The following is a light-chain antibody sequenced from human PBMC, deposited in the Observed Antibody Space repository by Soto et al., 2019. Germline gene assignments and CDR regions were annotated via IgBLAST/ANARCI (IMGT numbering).Light chain of an antibody. J-gene: IGKJ1*01. CDR3: HEYNAWPAT. CDR1: QGVVFN. V-gene: IGKV3-15*01. CDR2: GAS. Sequence: EILMTQSPATLSLSPGERATLFCRASQGVVFNLAWYQQQPGQAPRLLIVGASTRATGIPARFSGSGSGTEFPLTSRSLQSEDFAVYYCHEYNAWPATFGQGTKVEIK.